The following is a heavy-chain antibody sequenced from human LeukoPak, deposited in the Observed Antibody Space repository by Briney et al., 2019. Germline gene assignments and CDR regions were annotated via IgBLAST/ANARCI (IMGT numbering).Heavy chain of an antibody. CDR3: ARPVVTHDAFDI. J-gene: IGHJ3*02. D-gene: IGHD4-23*01. CDR1: GGSISSGGYY. V-gene: IGHV4-31*03. CDR2: IYYSGST. Sequence: SQTLSLTCTVSGGSISSGGYYWSWIRQHPGKGLEWIGYIYYSGSTYYNPSLKSRVTISVDTSKNQFSLKLSSVTAADTAVYYCARPVVTHDAFDIWGQVTMVTVSS.